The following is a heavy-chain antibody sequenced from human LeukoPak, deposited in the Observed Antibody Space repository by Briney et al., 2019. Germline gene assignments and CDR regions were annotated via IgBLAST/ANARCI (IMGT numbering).Heavy chain of an antibody. V-gene: IGHV4-39*01. D-gene: IGHD3-10*01. CDR1: GGSISSSSYY. CDR3: ARRSTYYYGSGSYFWSY. CDR2: IYYSGST. Sequence: SETLSLTCTVSGGSISSSSYYWGWIRQPPGRGLEWIGSIYYSGSTYYNPSLKSRVTISVDTSKNQFSLKLSSVTAADTAVYYCARRSTYYYGSGSYFWSYWGQGTLVTVSS. J-gene: IGHJ4*02.